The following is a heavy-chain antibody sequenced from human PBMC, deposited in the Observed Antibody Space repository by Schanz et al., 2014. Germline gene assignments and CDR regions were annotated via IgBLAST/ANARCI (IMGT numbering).Heavy chain of an antibody. CDR1: GLTFTSAW. Sequence: EVQLVESGGGLVKPGGSLRLSCATSGLTFTSAWMSWVRQAPGKGLEWVSSINTGGDSTYYADSVKGRFTISRDNSKNTVHLQMSSLRVEDTAVYYCARVDSSGYFFDNWGQGTRXTVSS. J-gene: IGHJ4*02. CDR2: INTGGDST. V-gene: IGHV3-23*04. CDR3: ARVDSSGYFFDN. D-gene: IGHD3-22*01.